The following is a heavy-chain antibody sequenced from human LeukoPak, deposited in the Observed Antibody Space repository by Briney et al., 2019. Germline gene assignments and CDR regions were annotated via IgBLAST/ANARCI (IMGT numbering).Heavy chain of an antibody. CDR2: ISSSSYI. J-gene: IGHJ4*02. CDR1: GLTSGGFT. Sequence: GGSLKLSLAASGLTSGGFTLNWVPKAPGKGLGGVSSISSSSYIYYADSVKGRFTISRDNAKNSLYLQMNSLRAEDTAVYYCARALGSTSCYNVYWGQGTLVTVSS. D-gene: IGHD2-2*02. CDR3: ARALGSTSCYNVY. V-gene: IGHV3-21*01.